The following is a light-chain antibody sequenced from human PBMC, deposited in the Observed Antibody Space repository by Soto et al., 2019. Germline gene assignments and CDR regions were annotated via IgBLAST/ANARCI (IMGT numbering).Light chain of an antibody. CDR3: QQFSSYPLT. J-gene: IGKJ4*01. Sequence: EIMLKQSPGALSLSPGERATLSCRASQSVSYYLAWYQQKPGQAPRLLIYDASSRATGVPDRFSGSGSGTDFTLTISRLEPEDFAVYYCQQFSSYPLTFGVGTKV. CDR1: QSVSYY. CDR2: DAS. V-gene: IGKV3-20*01.